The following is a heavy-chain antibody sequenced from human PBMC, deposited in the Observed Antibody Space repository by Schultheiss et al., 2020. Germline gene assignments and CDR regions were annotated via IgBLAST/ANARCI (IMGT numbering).Heavy chain of an antibody. D-gene: IGHD2-15*01. J-gene: IGHJ6*02. CDR2: ISFDGSKA. CDR3: ARDMAYCSGGSCYSFGYYYGMDV. Sequence: GGSLRLSCAASGFTFTTAWMSWVRQAPGKGLEWVAVISFDGSKAYYADSVKGRFTISRDNSKNTLYLQMNSLRAEDTAVYYCARDMAYCSGGSCYSFGYYYGMDVWGQGTTVTVSS. CDR1: GFTFTTAW. V-gene: IGHV3-33*08.